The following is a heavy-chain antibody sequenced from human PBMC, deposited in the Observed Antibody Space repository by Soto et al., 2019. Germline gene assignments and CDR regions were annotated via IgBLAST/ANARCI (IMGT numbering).Heavy chain of an antibody. CDR3: ARDVVVVPAGPPYYYGMDV. D-gene: IGHD2-2*01. CDR2: IIPIFGTA. V-gene: IGHV1-69*13. J-gene: IGHJ6*02. Sequence: SVKVSCKASGGTFSSYAISWVRQAPGQGLEWMGGIIPIFGTANYAQKFQGRVTITADESTSTAYMELSSLRSEDTAVYYCARDVVVVPAGPPYYYGMDVWGQGTTVTVSS. CDR1: GGTFSSYA.